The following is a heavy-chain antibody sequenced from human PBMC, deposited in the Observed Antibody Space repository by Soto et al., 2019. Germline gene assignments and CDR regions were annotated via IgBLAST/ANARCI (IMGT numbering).Heavy chain of an antibody. CDR3: ARGGSWGADF. J-gene: IGHJ4*02. CDR1: GCTFSDFW. CDR2: IKHDGSEK. V-gene: IGHV3-7*01. Sequence: EVQLVESGGDLVQPGGSLRLSCAASGCTFSDFWMSWVRQAPGKGLDWVANIKHDGSEKYYVDSVEGRFTISRDNTKDSLYLQMNSLRAEDTAVYYCARGGSWGADFWGQGTLVTVSS. D-gene: IGHD2-15*01.